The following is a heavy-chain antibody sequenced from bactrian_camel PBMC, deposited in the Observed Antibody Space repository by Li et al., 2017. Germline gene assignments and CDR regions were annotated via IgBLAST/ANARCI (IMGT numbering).Heavy chain of an antibody. J-gene: IGHJ4*01. CDR1: GYTFNTY. D-gene: IGHD7*01. Sequence: VQLVESGGGSALAGGSVRLSCAASGYTFNTYSWFRQAPGQEREGVAAIDTGDGSTHYLNSVEGRFTTSVENDKNIMYLQMNSLKTEDTAVYYCQPAGRSYVDISCRASLGQGTQVTVS. CDR2: IDTGDGST. V-gene: IGHV3S40*01.